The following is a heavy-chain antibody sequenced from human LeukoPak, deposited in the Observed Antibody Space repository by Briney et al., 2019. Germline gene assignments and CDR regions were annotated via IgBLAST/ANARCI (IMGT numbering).Heavy chain of an antibody. J-gene: IGHJ4*02. CDR1: GYTFTSYG. CDR2: ISAYNGNT. Sequence: ASVEVSCKASGYTFTSYGISWVRQAPGQGLEWMGWISAYNGNTNYAQKLQGRVTMTTDTSTSTAYMELRSLRSDDTAVYYCARDPNPLSIAARPPDYWGQGTLVTVSS. CDR3: ARDPNPLSIAARPPDY. D-gene: IGHD6-6*01. V-gene: IGHV1-18*01.